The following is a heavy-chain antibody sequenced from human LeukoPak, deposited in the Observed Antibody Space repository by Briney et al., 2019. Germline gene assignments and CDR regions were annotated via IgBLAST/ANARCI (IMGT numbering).Heavy chain of an antibody. CDR2: IKPNSVGT. CDR3: VTVYFFWDY. CDR1: GYTFTDYH. D-gene: IGHD3-3*01. J-gene: IGHJ4*02. V-gene: IGHV1-2*02. Sequence: ASVRVSSKASGYTFTDYHMHWGRQAPGQGLEWMGWIKPNSVGTNYAHNFHGSVSMTTDTSTSTAYMELSRLISVDTAVHYCVTVYFFWDYWGQGTLVTVSS.